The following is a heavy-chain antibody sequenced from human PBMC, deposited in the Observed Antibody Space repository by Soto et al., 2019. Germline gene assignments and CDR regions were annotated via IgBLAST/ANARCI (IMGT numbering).Heavy chain of an antibody. CDR1: GFTFDDYA. Sequence: PGGSLRLSCAASGFTFDDYAMHWVRQAPGKGLEWVSGISWNSGSIGYADSVKGRFTISRDNAKNSLYLQMNSLRAEDTALYYCAKDSDSSGWPDYWGQGTLVTVSS. J-gene: IGHJ4*02. CDR3: AKDSDSSGWPDY. V-gene: IGHV3-9*01. D-gene: IGHD6-19*01. CDR2: ISWNSGSI.